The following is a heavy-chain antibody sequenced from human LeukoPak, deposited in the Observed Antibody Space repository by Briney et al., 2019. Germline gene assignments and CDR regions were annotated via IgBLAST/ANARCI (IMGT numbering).Heavy chain of an antibody. J-gene: IGHJ6*03. CDR2: IYYSGST. V-gene: IGHV4-61*05. Sequence: PSETLSLTCTVSGDSISGSTYYWGWIRQPPGKGLEWIGYIYYSGSTNYNPSLKSRVTISVDTSKNQFSLKLSSVTAADTAVYYCARVMGDYVWGSYRGYYYYYYMDVWGKGTTVTVSS. D-gene: IGHD3-16*02. CDR3: ARVMGDYVWGSYRGYYYYYYMDV. CDR1: GDSISGSTYY.